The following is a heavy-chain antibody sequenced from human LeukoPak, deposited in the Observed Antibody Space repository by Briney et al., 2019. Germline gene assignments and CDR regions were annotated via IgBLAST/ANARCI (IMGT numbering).Heavy chain of an antibody. CDR1: GGTFSSYA. CDR3: AREHRDIVATITFDI. CDR2: IIPILGIA. D-gene: IGHD5-12*01. J-gene: IGHJ3*02. V-gene: IGHV1-69*04. Sequence: SVKLSCKASGGTFSSYAISWVRQAPGQGLGWLGRIIPILGIANYAQKFQGRVTITADKSTSTAYMELSSLRSEDTAVYYCAREHRDIVATITFDIWGQGTMVTVSS.